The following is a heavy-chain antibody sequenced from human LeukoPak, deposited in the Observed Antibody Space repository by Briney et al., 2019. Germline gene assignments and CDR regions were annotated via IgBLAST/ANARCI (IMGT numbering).Heavy chain of an antibody. Sequence: PGGSLRLSCAASGFTFSDYYMSWIRQAPGKGLEWISYISGSGTTIYYADSVKGRFTISRDNAKNSLYLQMNSLRAEDTAVYYCARPGWVLVTATFLDYRGQGALVTVSS. V-gene: IGHV3-11*01. CDR2: ISGSGTTI. J-gene: IGHJ4*02. D-gene: IGHD2-15*01. CDR1: GFTFSDYY. CDR3: ARPGWVLVTATFLDY.